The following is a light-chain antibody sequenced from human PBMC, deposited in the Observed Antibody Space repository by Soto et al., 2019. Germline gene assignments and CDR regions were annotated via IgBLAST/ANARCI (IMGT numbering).Light chain of an antibody. CDR2: DAS. CDR1: QSISSY. CDR3: HQRSTCPFI. J-gene: IGKJ3*01. V-gene: IGKV3-11*01. Sequence: EIALTQSPATLSLTPGERATLSCRASQSISSYLAWYQQKPDQAPRLLIYDASNRATGIPARFSGSGSGTDFTLTISSLEPEDFAVYYCHQRSTCPFIFGPGTKVDIK.